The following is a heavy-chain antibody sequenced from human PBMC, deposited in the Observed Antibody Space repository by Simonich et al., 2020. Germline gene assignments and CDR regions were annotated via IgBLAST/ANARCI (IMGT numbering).Heavy chain of an antibody. V-gene: IGHV3-74*01. D-gene: IGHD4-4*01. CDR2: INSDGSST. CDR3: ARDYSNYDAFDI. CDR1: GFTFSSYW. Sequence: EVQLVESGGGLVQPGGSLRLSCAASGFTFSSYWMHWVRQAPGKGLVGGSRINSDGSSTSYEDSVKGRFTISRDNAKNTLYLQMNSLRAEDTAVYYCARDYSNYDAFDIWGQGTMVTVSS. J-gene: IGHJ3*02.